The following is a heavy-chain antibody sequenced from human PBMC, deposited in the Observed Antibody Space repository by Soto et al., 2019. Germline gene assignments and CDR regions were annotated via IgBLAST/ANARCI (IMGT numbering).Heavy chain of an antibody. D-gene: IGHD5-18*01. CDR2: ISAYNGNT. CDR1: GYTFTSYG. J-gene: IGHJ6*02. CDR3: ARDKTTGGYSYGYSRYYGMDV. Sequence: ASVKVSCKASGYTFTSYGISWVRQAPGQGLEWMGWISAYNGNTNYAQKLQGRVTMTTDTSTSTAYMELRSLRSDDTAVYYCARDKTTGGYSYGYSRYYGMDVWGQGTTVTVSS. V-gene: IGHV1-18*04.